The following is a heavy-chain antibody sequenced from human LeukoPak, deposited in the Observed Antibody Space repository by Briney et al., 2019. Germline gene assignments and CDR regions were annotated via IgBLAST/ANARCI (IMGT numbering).Heavy chain of an antibody. D-gene: IGHD3-16*01. CDR1: GFSLSTSGMR. Sequence: SGPALVKPTQTLTLTCTFSGFSLSTSGMRVSWIRQPPGKALERLARIDWDDDKFYSTSLKTRLTISKDTSKNQVVLTMTNMDPVDTATYYCARESYDYVWGSFDYWGQGTLVTVSS. CDR3: ARESYDYVWGSFDY. J-gene: IGHJ4*02. CDR2: IDWDDDK. V-gene: IGHV2-70*04.